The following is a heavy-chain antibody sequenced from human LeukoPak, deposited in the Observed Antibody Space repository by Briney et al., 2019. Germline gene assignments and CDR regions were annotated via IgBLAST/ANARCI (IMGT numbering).Heavy chain of an antibody. CDR3: AKDRWGAVASFDY. V-gene: IGHV3-30*02. CDR1: GFTFGDYA. Sequence: GGSLRLSCTASGFTFGDYAMNWVRQAPGKGLEWVAVIRYDGNNKYYADSVKGRFTISRDNSKNMLYLQMNSLGTEDTAVYYCAKDRWGAVASFDYWGQGTLVTVSS. D-gene: IGHD6-19*01. CDR2: IRYDGNNK. J-gene: IGHJ4*02.